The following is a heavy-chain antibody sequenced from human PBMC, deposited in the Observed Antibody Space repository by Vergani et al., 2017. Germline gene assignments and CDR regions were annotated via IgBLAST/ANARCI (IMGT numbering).Heavy chain of an antibody. D-gene: IGHD3-16*01. Sequence: QVQLQESGPGLVKPSQTLSLTCTVSGGSISSGDYYWGWIRQPPGKGLEWIATVFHSGSTYYNPSLRRRVTMSVETSKNQFSLKLSTLTAADTAVYYCARQFWVSQGVGAFESWGHGTEVSVSS. CDR1: GGSISSGDYY. V-gene: IGHV4-39*01. CDR2: VFHSGST. J-gene: IGHJ3*02. CDR3: ARQFWVSQGVGAFES.